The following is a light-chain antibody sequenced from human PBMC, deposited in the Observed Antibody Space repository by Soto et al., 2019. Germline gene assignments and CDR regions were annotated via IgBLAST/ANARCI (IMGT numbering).Light chain of an antibody. CDR1: QSVSSSY. CDR3: QQDGRSWGT. Sequence: EIVLTQSPGTLSLSPGERATLSCRTSQSVSSSYLAWYPQKPGQAPRLLIYGASRRATGIPDRFSGSGSGTDFTLTISRLEPEDCAVYYCQQDGRSWGTFGQGTQVEIK. J-gene: IGKJ1*01. CDR2: GAS. V-gene: IGKV3-20*01.